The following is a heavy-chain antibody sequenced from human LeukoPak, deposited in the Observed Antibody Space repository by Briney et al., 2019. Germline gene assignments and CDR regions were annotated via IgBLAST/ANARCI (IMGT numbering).Heavy chain of an antibody. V-gene: IGHV4-59*12. CDR3: ARAGDYYDSSGYYEGPFDY. CDR1: GGSMSSYY. D-gene: IGHD3-22*01. CDR2: IYYSGTT. J-gene: IGHJ4*02. Sequence: SETLSLTCTVSGGSMSSYYWGWIRQPPEKGLEYIGYIYYSGTTNYNPSLKSRVTISVDTSKNQFSLKLSSVTAADTAVYYCARAGDYYDSSGYYEGPFDYWGQGTLVTVSS.